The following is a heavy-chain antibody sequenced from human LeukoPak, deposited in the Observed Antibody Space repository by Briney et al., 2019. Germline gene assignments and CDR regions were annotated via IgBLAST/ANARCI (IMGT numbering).Heavy chain of an antibody. CDR2: IIPIFGTA. CDR3: ARAATSSSWYSGFDP. CDR1: GGTFSSYA. Sequence: SVKVSCKASGGTFSSYAISWVRQAPGQGLEWMGGIIPIFGTANYAQKFQGRVTMTRDMSTSTVYMELSSLRSEDTAVYYCARAATSSSWYSGFDPWGQGTLVTVSS. J-gene: IGHJ5*02. V-gene: IGHV1-69*05. D-gene: IGHD6-13*01.